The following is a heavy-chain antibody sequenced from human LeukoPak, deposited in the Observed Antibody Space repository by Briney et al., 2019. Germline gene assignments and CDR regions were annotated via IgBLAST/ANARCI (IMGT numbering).Heavy chain of an antibody. Sequence: GGSLRLSCAASGFTLSSYWMHWVRQVPGKGLVWVSRINRDGSGTSDADSVKGRFTISRDNAKNTLYLQMNSLRAEDTAVYYCARGERHAFDIWGQGTMVTVSS. J-gene: IGHJ3*02. CDR1: GFTLSSYW. CDR2: INRDGSGT. CDR3: ARGERHAFDI. V-gene: IGHV3-74*01.